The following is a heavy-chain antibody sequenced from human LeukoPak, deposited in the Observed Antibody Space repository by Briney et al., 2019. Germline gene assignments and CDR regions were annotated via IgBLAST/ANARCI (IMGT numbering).Heavy chain of an antibody. Sequence: SETLSLTCTVSGGSISSYYWSWIRQPPGKGLEWIGYIYYSGSTNYSPSLKSRVTISVDTSKNQFSLKLSSVTAADTAVYYCARGFCSSTSCYVPDAFDIWGQGTMVTVSS. D-gene: IGHD2-2*01. CDR2: IYYSGST. V-gene: IGHV4-59*01. J-gene: IGHJ3*02. CDR3: ARGFCSSTSCYVPDAFDI. CDR1: GGSISSYY.